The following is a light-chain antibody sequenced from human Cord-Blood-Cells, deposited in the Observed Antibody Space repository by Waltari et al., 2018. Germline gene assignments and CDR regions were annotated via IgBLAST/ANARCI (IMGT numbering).Light chain of an antibody. Sequence: EIVLTQSPATLSLSPGERVTLSCRARQSVSSYLAWYQQKPGQAPRLLIYDASNRATGIPARFSGSGSGTDFTLTISSLEPEDFAVYYCQQRSNWPLTFGGGTKVEIK. CDR1: QSVSSY. V-gene: IGKV3-11*01. CDR2: DAS. J-gene: IGKJ4*01. CDR3: QQRSNWPLT.